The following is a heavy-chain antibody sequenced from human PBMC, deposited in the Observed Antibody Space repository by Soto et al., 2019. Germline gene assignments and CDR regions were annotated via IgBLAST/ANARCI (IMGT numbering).Heavy chain of an antibody. J-gene: IGHJ4*02. Sequence: QVQLVQSGAEVKKPGSSVKVSCMASGGTFSSYAISWVRQAPGQGLEWMGGIIPIFGTANYAQKFQGRVTITADESTSTAYMELSSLRSEDTAVYYCASHYDSSGYYYQWGYYFDYWGQGTLVTVSS. CDR1: GGTFSSYA. D-gene: IGHD3-22*01. CDR2: IIPIFGTA. V-gene: IGHV1-69*01. CDR3: ASHYDSSGYYYQWGYYFDY.